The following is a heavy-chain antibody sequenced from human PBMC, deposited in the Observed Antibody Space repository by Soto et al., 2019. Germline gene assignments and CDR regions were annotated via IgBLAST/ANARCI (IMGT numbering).Heavy chain of an antibody. CDR3: ASGGADPYNYGMDV. CDR2: MNGAATST. Sequence: QLSESGGDLLQPGGSLTLSCAASGFILSTYPMTWVRQAPGRGLEWVSSMNGAATSTSYADSVKGRFTTSRDNSQNTLYLQINTLRPEDTAVYFCASGGADPYNYGMDVWGQGTTVIVSS. J-gene: IGHJ6*02. V-gene: IGHV3-23*01. D-gene: IGHD2-2*02. CDR1: GFILSTYP.